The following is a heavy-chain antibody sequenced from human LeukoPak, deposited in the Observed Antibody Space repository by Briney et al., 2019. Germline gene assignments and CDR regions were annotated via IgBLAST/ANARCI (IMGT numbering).Heavy chain of an antibody. V-gene: IGHV4-34*01. CDR2: INHSGSA. Sequence: SETLSLTCTVSGGSFSGYHCTWIRQPPGKGLEWIGEINHSGSANYNPSLKSRVTISLDTSKNQFSLKLSSVTAADTAVYYCARHDGITIFENWFDPWGQGTLVTVSS. CDR1: GGSFSGYH. D-gene: IGHD3-3*01. J-gene: IGHJ5*02. CDR3: ARHDGITIFENWFDP.